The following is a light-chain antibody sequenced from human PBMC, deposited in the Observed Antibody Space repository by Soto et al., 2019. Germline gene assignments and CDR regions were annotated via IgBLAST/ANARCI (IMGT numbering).Light chain of an antibody. CDR2: GVS. V-gene: IGLV2-14*01. Sequence: QSALTQPASVSGSPGQSITISCTGTSSDVGAYNYVSWYQQHPGTAPRLMIYGVSNRPSGVSNRFSGSKSGNTASLTISGLQVEDESDYYCSSYTTTSTVVFGGGNKLTVL. J-gene: IGLJ3*02. CDR1: SSDVGAYNY. CDR3: SSYTTTSTVV.